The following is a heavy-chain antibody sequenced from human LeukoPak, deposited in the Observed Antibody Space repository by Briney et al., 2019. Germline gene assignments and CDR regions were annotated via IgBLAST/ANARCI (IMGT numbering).Heavy chain of an antibody. CDR2: IYYSGST. CDR1: GGSISSSSYY. J-gene: IGHJ4*02. Sequence: SETLSLTCTASGGSISSSSYYWGWIRQPPGKGLEWIGSIYYSGSTYYNPSLKSRVTISVDTSKNQFSLKLSSVTAADTAVYYCARLRQYSGSYYCDYWGQGTLVTVSS. D-gene: IGHD1-26*01. CDR3: ARLRQYSGSYYCDY. V-gene: IGHV4-39*01.